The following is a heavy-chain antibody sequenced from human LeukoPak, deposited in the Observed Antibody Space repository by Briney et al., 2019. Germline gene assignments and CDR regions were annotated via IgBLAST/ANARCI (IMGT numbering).Heavy chain of an antibody. V-gene: IGHV4-61*02. J-gene: IGHJ4*02. D-gene: IGHD3-3*01. Sequence: SQTLSLTCTVSGGSISSGSYYWSRIRQPAGKGLEWIGRIYTSGSTNYNPSLKSRVTISVDTSKNQFSLKLSSVTAADTAVYYCARLRITIFGVVIHPFDYWGQGTLVTVSS. CDR2: IYTSGST. CDR1: GGSISSGSYY. CDR3: ARLRITIFGVVIHPFDY.